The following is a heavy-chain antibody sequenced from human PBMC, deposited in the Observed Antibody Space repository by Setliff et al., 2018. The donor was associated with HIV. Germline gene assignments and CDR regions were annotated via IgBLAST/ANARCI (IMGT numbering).Heavy chain of an antibody. CDR2: IRTKINNYAT. CDR1: GFTFSGSA. J-gene: IGHJ4*02. Sequence: HPGGSLRLSCAASGFTFSGSAIHWVRQASGRGLEWIGRIRTKINNYATTYTASVKDRFIISRDDSKNTAFLQMNSLKSEDTAVYYCTGWGSGWPQNYWGQGTLVTVSS. CDR3: TGWGSGWPQNY. D-gene: IGHD6-19*01. V-gene: IGHV3-73*01.